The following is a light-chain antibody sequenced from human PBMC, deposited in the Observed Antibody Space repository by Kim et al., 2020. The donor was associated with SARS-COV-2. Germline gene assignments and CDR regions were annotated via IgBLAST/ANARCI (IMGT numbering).Light chain of an antibody. V-gene: IGLV3-21*04. CDR2: YDS. CDR3: QVWDSSSVHRV. J-gene: IGLJ3*02. Sequence: SYELTQPPSVSVAPGKTARITCGGNNIGSKSEHWYQQKPGQAPVLVIYYDSDRPSGIPERFSCSNSGNTATLTISRVEARDEADYYCQVWDSSSVHRVFGGGTQLTVL. CDR1: NIGSKS.